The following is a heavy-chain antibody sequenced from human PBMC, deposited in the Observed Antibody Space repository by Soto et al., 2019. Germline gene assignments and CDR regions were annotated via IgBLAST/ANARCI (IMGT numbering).Heavy chain of an antibody. Sequence: QVQLVQSGAEVKQPGASVKVSCKTSGYTFSGYGISWVRQAPGQGLEWMGWITAYNGITDYAQKFQGRVTMTTDTSTSTAYMELRSLRSDDTAVYYCARGLAATDEWGQGTLVTVSS. CDR1: GYTFSGYG. D-gene: IGHD2-15*01. V-gene: IGHV1-18*04. J-gene: IGHJ4*02. CDR2: ITAYNGIT. CDR3: ARGLAATDE.